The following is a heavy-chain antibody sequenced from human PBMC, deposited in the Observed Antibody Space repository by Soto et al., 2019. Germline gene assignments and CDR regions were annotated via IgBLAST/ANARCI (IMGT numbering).Heavy chain of an antibody. V-gene: IGHV1-18*01. D-gene: IGHD5-12*01. CDR3: ARDRRSKQVATIKGVVSYYMDV. CDR1: GYTFTTYG. CDR2: ISTYRGNT. Sequence: ASVKVSCKASGYTFTTYGISWVRQAPGQGLEWMGWISTYRGNTNYAQNLQGRVSMTTDTSTSTAYMELSSLRSEDTAVYYCARDRRSKQVATIKGVVSYYMDVWGKGTTVTVSS. J-gene: IGHJ6*03.